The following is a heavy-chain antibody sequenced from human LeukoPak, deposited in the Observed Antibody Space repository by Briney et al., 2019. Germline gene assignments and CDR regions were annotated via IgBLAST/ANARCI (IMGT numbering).Heavy chain of an antibody. Sequence: GGSLRLSCAASGFTFSTYWMHWVRQAPGKGLVWVSRIDSDESSTSYADSVKGRFTISRDNAKNTLYLQINGLRAEDTAVYYCAKDSAKKYDDYWGQGTLVTVSS. CDR1: GFTFSTYW. D-gene: IGHD2/OR15-2a*01. CDR3: AKDSAKKYDDY. V-gene: IGHV3-74*01. CDR2: IDSDESST. J-gene: IGHJ4*02.